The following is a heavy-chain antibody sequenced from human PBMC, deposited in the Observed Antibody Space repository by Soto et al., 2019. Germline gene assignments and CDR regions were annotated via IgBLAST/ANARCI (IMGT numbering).Heavy chain of an antibody. J-gene: IGHJ4*02. CDR3: ARDLWFGEYPYYFDY. CDR1: GYTFTDYT. D-gene: IGHD3-10*01. CDR2: LDTGNGDS. V-gene: IGHV1-3*04. Sequence: QVRLVQSGAEVKKPGASVRISCKASGYTFTDYTLHWVRQAPGQGLEWMGCLDTGNGDSKFSQKFEGRVTFTRQTSATTAYMDLSRLRSEYTAVYFCARDLWFGEYPYYFDYWGQGTLITVSS.